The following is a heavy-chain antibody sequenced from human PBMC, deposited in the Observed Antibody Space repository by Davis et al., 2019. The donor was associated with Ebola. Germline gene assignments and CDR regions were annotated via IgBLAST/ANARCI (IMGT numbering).Heavy chain of an antibody. CDR3: ARVGYDYVWGSYRPNGMDV. D-gene: IGHD3-16*02. CDR1: GYTFTGYY. CDR2: INPNSGGT. Sequence: ASVKVSCKASGYTFTGYYMHWVRQAPGQGLEWMGRINPNSGGTNYAQKFQGRVTMTRDTSISTAYMELSRLRSDDTAVYYCARVGYDYVWGSYRPNGMDVWGQGTTVTVSS. V-gene: IGHV1-2*06. J-gene: IGHJ6*02.